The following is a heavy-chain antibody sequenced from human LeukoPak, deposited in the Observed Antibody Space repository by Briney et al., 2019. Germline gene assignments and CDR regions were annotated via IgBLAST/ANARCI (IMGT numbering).Heavy chain of an antibody. D-gene: IGHD3-16*01. V-gene: IGHV3-7*01. CDR3: ARGGTLGYAFDV. J-gene: IGHJ3*01. CDR2: IKQHGSEK. CDR1: GFSLSSYW. Sequence: GGSLRLSCAASGFSLSSYWMSWVRQAPGKGLEWVANIKQHGSEKYYVDSVKGRFTISRDNAKNSLYLQMNSLRAVDTAVYYCARGGTLGYAFDVWGQGTMVTVSS.